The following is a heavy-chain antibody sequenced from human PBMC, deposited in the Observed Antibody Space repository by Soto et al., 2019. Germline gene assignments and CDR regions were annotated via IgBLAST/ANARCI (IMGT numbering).Heavy chain of an antibody. Sequence: GGSLRLSCAASGFTFSSYGMHWVRQAPGKGLEWVAVISYDGSNKYYADSVKGRFTISRDNSKNTLYLQMNSLRAEDAAVYYCAKEGGKYSSGWFLDYWGQGTLVTVSS. V-gene: IGHV3-30*18. CDR3: AKEGGKYSSGWFLDY. D-gene: IGHD6-19*01. J-gene: IGHJ4*02. CDR1: GFTFSSYG. CDR2: ISYDGSNK.